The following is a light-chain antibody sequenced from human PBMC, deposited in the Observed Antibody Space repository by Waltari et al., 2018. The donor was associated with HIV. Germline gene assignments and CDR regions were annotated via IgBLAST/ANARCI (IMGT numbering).Light chain of an antibody. J-gene: IGKJ1*01. Sequence: DIQLTQSPASLSASVGDRVTITCRASQAISNSIAWYQQRPGKAPRLLLFAASRLETGVTSRFIGSGSGTFFTLTITSLQPGDFATYYCQQYYSTTTWTFGQGIRVE. V-gene: IGKV1-NL1*01. CDR2: AAS. CDR3: QQYYSTTTWT. CDR1: QAISNS.